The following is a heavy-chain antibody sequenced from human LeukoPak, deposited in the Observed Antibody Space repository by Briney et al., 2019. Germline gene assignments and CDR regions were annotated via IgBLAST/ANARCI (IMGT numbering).Heavy chain of an antibody. CDR3: ARGIDY. CDR1: GGSFSGYY. Sequence: SETLSLTCAVYGGSFSGYYWSWIRQPPGKGLEWIGEINHSGSTNYNPSLKSRVTISVDTSKNQFSLKLSSVTAADTAVYYCARGIDYWGQGTLVTVSS. V-gene: IGHV4-34*01. CDR2: INHSGST. J-gene: IGHJ4*02.